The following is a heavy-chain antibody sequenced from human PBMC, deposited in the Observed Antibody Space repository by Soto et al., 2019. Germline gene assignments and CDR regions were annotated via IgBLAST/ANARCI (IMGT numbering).Heavy chain of an antibody. CDR2: IKSKTDGGTT. V-gene: IGHV3-15*01. D-gene: IGHD3-10*01. CDR3: TTDPPPKVLLWFGELGDNDAFDI. Sequence: PGGSLRLSCAASGFTFSNAWMSWVRQAPGKGLEWVGRIKSKTDGGTTDYAAPVKGRFTISRDDSKNTLYLQMNSLKTEDTAVYYCTTDPPPKVLLWFGELGDNDAFDIWGQGTMVTVSS. CDR1: GFTFSNAW. J-gene: IGHJ3*02.